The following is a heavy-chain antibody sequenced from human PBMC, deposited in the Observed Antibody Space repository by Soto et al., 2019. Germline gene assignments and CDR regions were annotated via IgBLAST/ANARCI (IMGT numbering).Heavy chain of an antibody. V-gene: IGHV4-59*01. CDR3: AKLVENWFDH. D-gene: IGHD1-26*01. CDR1: GGSISSYY. J-gene: IGHJ5*02. CDR2: IYSSGST. Sequence: PXETLSLTCTVAGGSISSYYWSWIRQPPGKGLEWIGYIYSSGSTNYNPSLKSRVTISVDTSKNEFSLILSSVTAADTAVYYCAKLVENWFDHWGQGTLVTVSS.